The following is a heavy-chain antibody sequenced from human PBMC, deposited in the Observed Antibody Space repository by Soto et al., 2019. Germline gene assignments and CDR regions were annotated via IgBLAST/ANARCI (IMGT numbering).Heavy chain of an antibody. CDR2: ISHSGGST. CDR3: GKAAGVWQQLAEFDD. D-gene: IGHD6-13*01. J-gene: IGHJ4*02. CDR1: GFTFSNYA. Sequence: GGSLRLSCAASGFTFSNYAMSWVRQAPGKGLEWVSAISHSGGSTYYDDSVKGRLTISRDNSKNTLYLQMNSLRAEDTAVYYCGKAAGVWQQLAEFDDWGQGTLVTVSS. V-gene: IGHV3-23*01.